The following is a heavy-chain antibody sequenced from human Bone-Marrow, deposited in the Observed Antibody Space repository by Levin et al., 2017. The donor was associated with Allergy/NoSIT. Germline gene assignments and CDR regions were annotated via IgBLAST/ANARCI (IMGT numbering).Heavy chain of an antibody. CDR3: ARGFEVVAATPEGNYFDY. Sequence: KSGESLKISCKASGYTFTSYDINWVRQATGQGLEWMGWMNPNSGNTGYAQKFQGRVTMTRNTSISTAYMELSSLRSEDTAVYYCARGFEVVAATPEGNYFDYWGQGTLVTVSS. CDR1: GYTFTSYD. CDR2: MNPNSGNT. D-gene: IGHD2-15*01. V-gene: IGHV1-8*01. J-gene: IGHJ4*02.